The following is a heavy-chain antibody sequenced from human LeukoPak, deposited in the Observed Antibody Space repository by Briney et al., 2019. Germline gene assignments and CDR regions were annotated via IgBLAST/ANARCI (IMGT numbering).Heavy chain of an antibody. D-gene: IGHD6-19*01. CDR2: IYYSGST. Sequence: SETLSLTCTVSGGSISSSSYYWGWIRQPPGKGLEWIGSIYYSGSTYYNPSLKSRVTISVDTSKNQFSLKLSSVTAADTAVYYCASGIAVAGSLGLLDYWGQGTLVTVSS. CDR3: ASGIAVAGSLGLLDY. CDR1: GGSISSSSYY. J-gene: IGHJ4*02. V-gene: IGHV4-39*07.